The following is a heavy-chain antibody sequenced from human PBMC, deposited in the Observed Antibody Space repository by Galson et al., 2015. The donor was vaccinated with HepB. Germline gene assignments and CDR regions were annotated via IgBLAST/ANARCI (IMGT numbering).Heavy chain of an antibody. CDR3: ARPYGGGGSSFWAFDI. V-gene: IGHV3-30-3*01. D-gene: IGHD2-21*01. CDR2: ISYDGSNK. J-gene: IGHJ3*02. CDR1: GFTFNNYA. Sequence: SLRLSCAASGFTFNNYAIHWVRQAPGKGLEWVAVISYDGSNKYSADSVKGRFSVSRDNSRNTLYLQMNSLRAEDTAVYYCARPYGGGGSSFWAFDIWGHGTMVTVSS.